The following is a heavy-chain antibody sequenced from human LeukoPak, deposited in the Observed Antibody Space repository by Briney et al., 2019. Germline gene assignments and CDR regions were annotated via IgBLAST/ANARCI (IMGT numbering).Heavy chain of an antibody. J-gene: IGHJ4*02. CDR2: INSDGRSA. CDR1: GFTFSSYW. Sequence: GGSLRLSCAASGFTFSSYWMHWVRQAPGKGLVWVSRINSDGRSASHSDSVKGRFNISRDNAKNTLYLQMSSLRAEDTAVYYCARGAGGSRFDYWGQGPLVTVSS. D-gene: IGHD2-15*01. CDR3: ARGAGGSRFDY. V-gene: IGHV3-74*01.